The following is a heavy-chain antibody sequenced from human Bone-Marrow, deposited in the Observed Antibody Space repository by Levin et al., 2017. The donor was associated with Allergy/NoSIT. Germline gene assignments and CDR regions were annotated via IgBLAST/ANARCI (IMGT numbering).Heavy chain of an antibody. CDR3: AREVAYDGPSDYSGMDV. J-gene: IGHJ6*02. V-gene: IGHV4-39*07. CDR1: GGSISSSSYY. D-gene: IGHD5-12*01. CDR2: IYYSGST. Sequence: SCTVSGGSISSSSYYWGWIRQPPGKGLEWIGTIYYSGSTYYNPSLKSRVTISIDMSENQFSLKLSSVTAADTAVYYCAREVAYDGPSDYSGMDVWGQGTTVTVSS.